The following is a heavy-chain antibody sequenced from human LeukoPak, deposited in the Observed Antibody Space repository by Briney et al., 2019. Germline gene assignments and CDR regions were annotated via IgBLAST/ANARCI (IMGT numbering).Heavy chain of an antibody. J-gene: IGHJ4*02. V-gene: IGHV1-2*02. CDR1: GYTFTDYS. Sequence: ASVKVSCKASGYTFTDYSMHWVRQAPGQGLEWMGWINPNSGGTHYAQNFQGRVTMTRDTSISTAYMELNTLRSDDTAVYYCTRDYYDTNGYYYFDYWGQGTLVTVSS. D-gene: IGHD3-22*01. CDR2: INPNSGGT. CDR3: TRDYYDTNGYYYFDY.